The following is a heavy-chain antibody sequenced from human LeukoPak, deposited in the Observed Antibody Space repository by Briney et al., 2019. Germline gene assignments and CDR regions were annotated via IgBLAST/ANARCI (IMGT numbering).Heavy chain of an antibody. J-gene: IGHJ6*02. CDR1: GFTFSNHW. CDR2: IKQDGSEK. V-gene: IGHV3-7*03. Sequence: GGSLRLSCAVSGFTFSNHWMSWVRQAPGKGLEWVANIKQDGSEKYYVDSVKGRFTISRDNAKNSLSLQMNNLRAEDTALYYCAKDMNYYGMDVWGQGTTVTVSS. D-gene: IGHD3-16*01. CDR3: AKDMNYYGMDV.